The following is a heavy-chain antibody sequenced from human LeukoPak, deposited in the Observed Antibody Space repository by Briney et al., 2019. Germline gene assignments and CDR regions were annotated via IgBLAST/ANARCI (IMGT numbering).Heavy chain of an antibody. CDR2: ISGSGGST. CDR1: RFTFSSYA. J-gene: IGHJ6*02. CDR3: AKERAARPHYYGMDV. V-gene: IGHV3-23*01. Sequence: GGSLRLSCAASRFTFSSYAMNWVRQAPGTGLEWVSAISGSGGSTYYADSVKGRFTISRDNSKNTLYLQMNSLRAEDTAVYYCAKERAARPHYYGMDVWGQGTTVTVSS. D-gene: IGHD6-6*01.